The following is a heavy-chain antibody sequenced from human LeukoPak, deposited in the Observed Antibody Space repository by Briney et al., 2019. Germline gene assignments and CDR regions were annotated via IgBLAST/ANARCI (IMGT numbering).Heavy chain of an antibody. CDR1: GYTFTGYY. CDR3: AKAFGYSDYAWDY. V-gene: IGHV1-2*02. D-gene: IGHD5-12*01. J-gene: IGHJ4*02. Sequence: EASVKVSCKASGYTFTGYYMHWVRQAPGQGLEWMGWINPNSGDTHYAQKFQGRVTMTRDTSISTAYMELSRLRSDDTAVYYCAKAFGYSDYAWDYWGQGTLVTVSS. CDR2: INPNSGDT.